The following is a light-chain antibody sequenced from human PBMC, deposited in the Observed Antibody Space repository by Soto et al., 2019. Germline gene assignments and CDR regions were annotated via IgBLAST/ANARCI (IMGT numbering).Light chain of an antibody. CDR2: EVS. J-gene: IGLJ1*01. Sequence: QSALTQPASVSGSPGQSITISCTGTNSDVGHYNYVSWYQQHPGKAPKLMLFEVSNRPSGVSYRFSGSKSGNTASLTISGLQAEDEADYYCSSYTSSSTRVFGTGTKVTVL. CDR3: SSYTSSSTRV. CDR1: NSDVGHYNY. V-gene: IGLV2-14*01.